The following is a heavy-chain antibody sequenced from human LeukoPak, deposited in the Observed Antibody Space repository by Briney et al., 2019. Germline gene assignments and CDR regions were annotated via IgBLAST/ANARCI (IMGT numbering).Heavy chain of an antibody. CDR2: INWNGGGT. D-gene: IGHD1-26*01. CDR1: GFTFKDYG. Sequence: GGSLRLSCAATGFTFKDYGMPWVRQPPGRGLEWVSSINWNGGGTDYADSVKGRFTISRDNAKNSLYLQLSSLRPEDTALYYCAKHMRATNTYSFFGLDVWGQGTTVTVSS. J-gene: IGHJ6*02. V-gene: IGHV3-9*01. CDR3: AKHMRATNTYSFFGLDV.